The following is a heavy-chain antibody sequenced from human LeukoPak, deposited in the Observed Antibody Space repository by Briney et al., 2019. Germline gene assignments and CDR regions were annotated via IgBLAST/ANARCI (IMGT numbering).Heavy chain of an antibody. D-gene: IGHD6-13*01. Sequence: GASVKVSCKASGYTFTSYGISWVRQAPGQGLEWMGWISAYNGNTNYAQKLQGRVTMTTDTSTSTAYMELRSLRSDDTAVYYCARGSLSCSSSWHYDYWGQGTLVTVSS. CDR3: ARGSLSCSSSWHYDY. CDR2: ISAYNGNT. V-gene: IGHV1-18*01. CDR1: GYTFTSYG. J-gene: IGHJ4*02.